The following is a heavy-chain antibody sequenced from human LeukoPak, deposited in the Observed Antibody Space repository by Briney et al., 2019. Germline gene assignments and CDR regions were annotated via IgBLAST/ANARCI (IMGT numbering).Heavy chain of an antibody. CDR1: GYTLTSYY. V-gene: IGHV1-46*01. CDR3: ARGNYYASGSYYYYFDY. D-gene: IGHD3-10*01. J-gene: IGHJ4*02. CDR2: INPSGGST. Sequence: ASVKVSCKASGYTLTSYYMHWVRQAPGQGLKWMGIINPSGGSTNYAQNFQGRLTMTRDTSTSTVYMELSSLRSEDTAVYYCARGNYYASGSYYYYFDYWGQGTLVTVSS.